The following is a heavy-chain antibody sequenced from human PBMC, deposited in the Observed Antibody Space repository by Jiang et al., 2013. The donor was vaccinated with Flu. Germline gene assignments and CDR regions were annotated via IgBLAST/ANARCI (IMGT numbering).Heavy chain of an antibody. CDR3: ARDYATFGGVIVAN. D-gene: IGHD3-16*02. J-gene: IGHJ4*02. CDR1: GFTFSSYW. V-gene: IGHV3-7*03. Sequence: VQLLESGGGLVQPGGSLRLSCAASGFTFSSYWMSWVRQPPGKGLEWVANIKPDGSEKSYVDSVKGRFTISRDNAKNSLYLQMNGLRAEDTAVYYCARDYATFGGVIVANWGQGTLVTVSS. CDR2: IKPDGSEK.